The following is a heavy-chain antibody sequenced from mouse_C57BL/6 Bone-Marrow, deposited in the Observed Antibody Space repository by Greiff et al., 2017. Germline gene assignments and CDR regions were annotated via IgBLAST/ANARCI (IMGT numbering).Heavy chain of an antibody. D-gene: IGHD1-1*01. CDR2: IDPEDGDT. V-gene: IGHV14-1*01. CDR1: GFNIKDYY. J-gene: IGHJ4*01. Sequence: VQLKQSGAELVRPGASVKLSCTASGFNIKDYYMHWVKQRPEQGLEWIGRIDPEDGDTEYAPKFQGKATMTADTSSNTAYLQLSSLTSEDTAVYYCTTGDYYGSSKYDYAMDYWGQGTSVTVSS. CDR3: TTGDYYGSSKYDYAMDY.